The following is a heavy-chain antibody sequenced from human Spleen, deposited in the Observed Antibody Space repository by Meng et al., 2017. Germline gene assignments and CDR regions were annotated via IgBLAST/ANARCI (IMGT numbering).Heavy chain of an antibody. V-gene: IGHV1-2*02. Sequence: ASVKVSCKASGYIFTDNYIHWVRQVPGQGLEWMGWVKAKSGVTNYAQRFEGRVTMTRDTSSSTAFLELRSLTSDDTAVYYCARGSLGSYYVDYYYYILDVWGQGTTVTVSS. J-gene: IGHJ6*02. CDR1: GYIFTDNY. D-gene: IGHD1-26*01. CDR2: VKAKSGVT. CDR3: ARGSLGSYYVDYYYYILDV.